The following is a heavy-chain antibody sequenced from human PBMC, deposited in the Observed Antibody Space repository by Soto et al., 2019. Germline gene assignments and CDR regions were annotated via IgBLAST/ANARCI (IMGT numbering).Heavy chain of an antibody. CDR2: IKQDGRER. J-gene: IGHJ4*02. D-gene: IGHD3-10*01. CDR3: VRARGDF. V-gene: IGHV3-7*04. CDR1: GFTFKNYW. Sequence: EVQLVESGGGLVQPGESLRLSCVTSGFTFKNYWMNWVRQAPGKGLEWVANIKQDGRERYYVDSVKGRFTISRDNAKNSLCLQMNALGAEDTAVYYCVRARGDFWGQGTLVTVSS.